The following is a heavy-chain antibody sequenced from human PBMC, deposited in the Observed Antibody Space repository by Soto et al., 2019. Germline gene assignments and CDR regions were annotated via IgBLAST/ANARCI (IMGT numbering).Heavy chain of an antibody. CDR1: GGSIRNSGYY. CDR2: ISYSGST. J-gene: IGHJ6*02. D-gene: IGHD4-4*01. CDR3: ARDAVTNRDFYSYGMDV. Sequence: QVQLQESGPGLVKPSQTLSLTCTVSGGSIRNSGYYWSWIRQHPGKGLEWIGYISYSGSTDYAPSLKSRVTMSVDTSKNQFALKLSSVTAAATAVYYCARDAVTNRDFYSYGMDVWGRGTTVTVSS. V-gene: IGHV4-31*03.